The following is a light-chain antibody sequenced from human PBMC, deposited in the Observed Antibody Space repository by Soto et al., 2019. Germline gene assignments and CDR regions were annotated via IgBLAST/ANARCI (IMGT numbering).Light chain of an antibody. CDR3: QQLNSYPQT. Sequence: DIQLTQSPSFLSASVGDRVTITCRASQGIGSYLAWYQQKPGKAPKLLIYSASTLQSGVPSRFSGSRSGTEFTLTISSLQPEDFATYYCQQLNSYPQTFGQGTKVEIK. CDR1: QGIGSY. CDR2: SAS. V-gene: IGKV1-9*01. J-gene: IGKJ1*01.